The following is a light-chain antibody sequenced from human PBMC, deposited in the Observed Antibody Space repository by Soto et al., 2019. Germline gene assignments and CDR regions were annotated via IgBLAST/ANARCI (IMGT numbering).Light chain of an antibody. Sequence: DIQMTQSPSTLSASLGDRVTLTCRASQYIHISLAWYQQRQGKAPKLLIYGASTLESGVPSRFRGMGSGTECTLPLSRLQPDDFETDYCEQYKSYSWTFGQGAKVDIK. CDR2: GAS. CDR1: QYIHIS. V-gene: IGKV1-5*01. CDR3: EQYKSYSWT. J-gene: IGKJ1*01.